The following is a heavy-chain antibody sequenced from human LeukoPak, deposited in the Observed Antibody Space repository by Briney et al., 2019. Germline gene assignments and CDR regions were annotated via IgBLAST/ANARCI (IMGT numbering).Heavy chain of an antibody. J-gene: IGHJ4*02. CDR2: IYYSGST. CDR3: ARADYYYDSSGYTYLFDY. Sequence: SETLSLTCTVSGGSISYYYWGWIRQPPGKGLEWIGYIYYSGSTNYLPSLKSRVTISVDTSKNQFSLNLSSVTAADTAVYYCARADYYYDSSGYTYLFDYWGQGILVTVSS. D-gene: IGHD3-22*01. V-gene: IGHV4-59*01. CDR1: GGSISYYY.